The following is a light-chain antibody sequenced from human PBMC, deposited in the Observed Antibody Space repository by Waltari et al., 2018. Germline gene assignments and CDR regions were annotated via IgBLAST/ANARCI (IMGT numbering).Light chain of an antibody. CDR3: QRCDNLPVFA. J-gene: IGKJ3*01. V-gene: IGKV1-33*01. CDR2: DES. CDR1: QTITNY. Sequence: DLQLPQPPSSLSASLGDRATITCQASQTITNYLNWYQQKPGKAPELLTYDESQLQTGVSSRFGGSQSGTEFSLTIGSLQPEDVATYYCQRCDNLPVFAFGPGTKVNVK.